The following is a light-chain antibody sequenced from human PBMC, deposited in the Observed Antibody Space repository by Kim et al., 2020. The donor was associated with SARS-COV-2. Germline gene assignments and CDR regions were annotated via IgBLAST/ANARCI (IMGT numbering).Light chain of an antibody. CDR3: QQRGNWT. J-gene: IGKJ1*01. CDR1: QSVNSC. CDR2: DAS. V-gene: IGKV3-11*01. Sequence: LAVFQGERATHSCRASQSVNSCVAWYQHTPGQPPRLLVYDASMTATGIPARFSGSGSGTDFTLTISSLAPEDSAVYYCQQRGNWTFGQGTKVEIK.